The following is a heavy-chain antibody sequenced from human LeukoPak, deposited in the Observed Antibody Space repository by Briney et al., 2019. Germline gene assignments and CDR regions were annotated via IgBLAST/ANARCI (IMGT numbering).Heavy chain of an antibody. V-gene: IGHV4-59*08. D-gene: IGHD2/OR15-2a*01. CDR2: IHYTGST. CDR3: ARSTVALATLWFDP. CDR1: GGLIRGYY. J-gene: IGHJ5*02. Sequence: PSETLSLTLNVSGGLIRGYYWRWLRQPPGRGLEGVGYIHYTGSTRYRASLKSRVTMPVDTSKNQFALKLTSVTAADAAVYYCARSTVALATLWFDPWGQGTLVTVSS.